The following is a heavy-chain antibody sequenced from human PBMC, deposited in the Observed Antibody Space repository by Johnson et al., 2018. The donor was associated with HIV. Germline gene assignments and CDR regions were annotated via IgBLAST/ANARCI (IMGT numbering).Heavy chain of an antibody. D-gene: IGHD2-15*01. CDR2: ISYDGSNK. CDR3: AREGTIHSAFDI. CDR1: GFTFSSYA. Sequence: QVQLVESGGGGVKPGRSLRLSCAASGFTFSSYAMHWVRQAPGKGLEWVAVISYDGSNKYYADSVKGRFTISRDNSSNTLYLQMNSLRVEDTAVYYCAREGTIHSAFDIWGQGTMVTVSS. J-gene: IGHJ3*02. V-gene: IGHV3-30*04.